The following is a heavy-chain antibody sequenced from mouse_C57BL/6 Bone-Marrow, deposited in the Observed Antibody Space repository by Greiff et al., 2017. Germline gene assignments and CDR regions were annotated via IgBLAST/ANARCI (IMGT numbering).Heavy chain of an antibody. J-gene: IGHJ4*01. CDR2: IYPRSGNT. D-gene: IGHD2-3*01. CDR3: ARWGGYCRGYAMDY. V-gene: IGHV1-81*01. Sequence: QVQLKESGAELARPGASVKLSCKASGYTFTSYGISWVKQRTGQGLEWIGEIYPRSGNTYYNEKFKGKATLTADKSSSTAYMGLRSLKSEDSAVYFCARWGGYCRGYAMDYWGQGNSVTVSS. CDR1: GYTFTSYG.